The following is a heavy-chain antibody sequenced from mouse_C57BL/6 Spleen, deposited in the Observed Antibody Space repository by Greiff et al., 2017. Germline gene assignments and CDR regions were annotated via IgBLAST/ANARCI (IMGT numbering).Heavy chain of an antibody. CDR1: GFTFSDYG. J-gene: IGHJ4*01. Sequence: EVMLVESGGGLVQPGGSLKLSCTASGFTFSDYGMAWVRQAPSKGPEWVAFISNLAYSIYYADTVTGRFTISRDNAKNTLYLEMSSLRSEDTAMYYCARHDDGYAMDYWGQGTSVTVSS. V-gene: IGHV5-15*01. D-gene: IGHD2-12*01. CDR3: ARHDDGYAMDY. CDR2: ISNLAYSI.